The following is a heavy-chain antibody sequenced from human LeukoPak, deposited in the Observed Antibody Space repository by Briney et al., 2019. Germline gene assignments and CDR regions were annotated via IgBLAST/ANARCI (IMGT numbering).Heavy chain of an antibody. CDR3: AKDRGSSWSLDY. CDR1: GFTFSSYA. J-gene: IGHJ4*02. Sequence: GGSLRLSCAASGFTFSSYAMSWVRQAPGKGLEWVSAISGSGGSTYYADFVKGRFTISRDNSKNTLYLQMNSLRAEDTAVYYCAKDRGSSWSLDYWGQGTLVTVSS. D-gene: IGHD6-13*01. V-gene: IGHV3-23*01. CDR2: ISGSGGST.